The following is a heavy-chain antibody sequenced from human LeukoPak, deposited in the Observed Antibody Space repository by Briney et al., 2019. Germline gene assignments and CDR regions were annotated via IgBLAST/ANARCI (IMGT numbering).Heavy chain of an antibody. D-gene: IGHD6-6*01. CDR2: ISSSSSYI. J-gene: IGHJ4*02. CDR3: ARDSSSLVVDY. Sequence: WGSLRLSCAASGFTFSSYSMNWVRQAPGKGLEWVSSISSSSSYIYYADSVKGRFTISRDNAKNSLYLQMNSLRAEDTAVYYCARDSSSLVVDYWGQGTLVTVSS. V-gene: IGHV3-21*01. CDR1: GFTFSSYS.